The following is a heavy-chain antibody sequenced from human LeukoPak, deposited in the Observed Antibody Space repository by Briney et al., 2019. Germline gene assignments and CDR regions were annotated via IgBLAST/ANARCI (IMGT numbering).Heavy chain of an antibody. D-gene: IGHD3-3*01. J-gene: IGHJ6*03. CDR1: GGSFSGYY. Sequence: SETLSLTCAVYGGSFSGYYWSWIRQPPGKGLEWIGEINHSGSTNYNPSLKSRVTISVDTSKKQFSLKLSSVTAADTAVYYCARRSYHYDFWSGYYGGYMDVWGKGTTVTVSS. CDR2: INHSGST. V-gene: IGHV4-34*01. CDR3: ARRSYHYDFWSGYYGGYMDV.